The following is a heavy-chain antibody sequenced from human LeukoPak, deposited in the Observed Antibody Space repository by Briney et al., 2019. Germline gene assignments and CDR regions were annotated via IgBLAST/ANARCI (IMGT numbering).Heavy chain of an antibody. J-gene: IGHJ4*02. CDR1: GYTFTSYY. CDR2: INPSGGST. Sequence: ASVKVSRKASGYTFTSYYMHWVRQAPGQGLEWMGIINPSGGSTSYAQKFQGRVTMTRDTSTSTVYMELSSLRSEDTAVYYCARTDGDYDSSGAYYFDYWGQGTLVTVSS. V-gene: IGHV1-46*01. CDR3: ARTDGDYDSSGAYYFDY. D-gene: IGHD3-22*01.